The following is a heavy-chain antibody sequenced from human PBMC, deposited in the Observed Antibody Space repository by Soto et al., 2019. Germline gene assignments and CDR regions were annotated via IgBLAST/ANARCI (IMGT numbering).Heavy chain of an antibody. CDR3: ARHLLERRLDAFAI. CDR1: GGSISSSSYY. Sequence: PSETLSLTCTVSGGSISSSSYYWGWIRQPPGKGLEWIGSIYYSGSTYYNPSLKSRVTISVDTSKNQFSLKLSSVTAADTAVYYCARHLLERRLDAFAIRAQGTMVTVSS. V-gene: IGHV4-39*01. D-gene: IGHD1-1*01. CDR2: IYYSGST. J-gene: IGHJ3*02.